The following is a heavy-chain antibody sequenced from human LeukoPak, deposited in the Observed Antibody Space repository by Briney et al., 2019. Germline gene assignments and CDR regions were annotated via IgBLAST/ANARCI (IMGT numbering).Heavy chain of an antibody. Sequence: PSETLSLTCTVSGGSISSYYWSWIRQPAGKGLEWIGRIYTSGSTNYNPSLKSRVTMSVDTSKNQFSLNLISVTAADTAVYYCARGPSITIFGVVMYTWFDPWGQGTPVSVSS. CDR1: GGSISSYY. V-gene: IGHV4-4*07. CDR2: IYTSGST. D-gene: IGHD3-3*01. J-gene: IGHJ5*02. CDR3: ARGPSITIFGVVMYTWFDP.